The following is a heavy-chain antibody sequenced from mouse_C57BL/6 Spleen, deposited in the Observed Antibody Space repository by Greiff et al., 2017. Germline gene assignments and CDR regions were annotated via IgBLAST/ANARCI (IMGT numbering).Heavy chain of an antibody. CDR3: AIYYGSVCYVDY. CDR2: IYPGSGST. CDR1: GYTFPSYW. V-gene: IGHV1-55*01. J-gene: IGHJ2*01. Sequence: VQLQPPGAELVKPGASVKMSCKASGYTFPSYWITWVKQRPGKSLEWVGDIYPGSGSTNYNEKFKGKATLTGDTSSSTAYMQLSSLTSEDSAVYYCAIYYGSVCYVDYWGQGTTLTVSS. D-gene: IGHD1-1*01.